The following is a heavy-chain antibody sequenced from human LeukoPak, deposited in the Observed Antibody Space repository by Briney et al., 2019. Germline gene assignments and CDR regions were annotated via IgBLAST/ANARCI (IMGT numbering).Heavy chain of an antibody. CDR2: MSSSSSYI. CDR3: ARESGWYFDY. CDR1: GFTFSRYS. V-gene: IGHV3-21*01. J-gene: IGHJ4*02. D-gene: IGHD6-19*01. Sequence: GGSLRLSCAASGFTFSRYSMNWVRQAPGKGVEWVSSMSSSSSYIYYADSVKGRFNISRDNAKNSLYLQMNSLRAEDTAVYYCARESGWYFDYWGQGTLVTVSS.